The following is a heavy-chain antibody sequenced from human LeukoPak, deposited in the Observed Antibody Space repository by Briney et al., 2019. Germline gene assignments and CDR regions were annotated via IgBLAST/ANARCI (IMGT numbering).Heavy chain of an antibody. V-gene: IGHV3-21*04. CDR2: ISGDSTDI. CDR1: GFTFKSYA. D-gene: IGHD3-16*01. CDR3: ARVAGYDYVWGSHYYYYYMDV. J-gene: IGHJ6*03. Sequence: GGSLRLSCATSGFTFKSYAMNWVRQSPGKGLGWVSSISGDSTDIYYADSLMGRSTISRDNAKNSLYLQMNSLRAEDTALYYCARVAGYDYVWGSHYYYYYMDVWGKGTTVTVSS.